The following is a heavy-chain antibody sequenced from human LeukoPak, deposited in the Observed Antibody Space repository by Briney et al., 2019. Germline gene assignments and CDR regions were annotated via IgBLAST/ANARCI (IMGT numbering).Heavy chain of an antibody. CDR3: AKNAIRSAIAYYFDH. Sequence: GRSLRLSCEASGFTFSSYGMHWVRQAPGKGLEWVAVISYDGSNKYYADSVKGRFTISRDNSKNTLYLQMNSLRAEDTAIYYCAKNAIRSAIAYYFDHWGQGTLVTVSS. J-gene: IGHJ4*02. D-gene: IGHD1-1*01. CDR2: ISYDGSNK. V-gene: IGHV3-30*18. CDR1: GFTFSSYG.